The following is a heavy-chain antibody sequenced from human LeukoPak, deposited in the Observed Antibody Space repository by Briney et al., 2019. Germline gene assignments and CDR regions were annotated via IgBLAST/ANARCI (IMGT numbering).Heavy chain of an antibody. Sequence: SGGSLRLSCAASGFTFSNAWMSWVRQAPGKGLEWVAVISYDGSNKYYADSVKGRFTISRDNSKNTLYLQMNSLRAEDTAVYYCAKAPLYSNYLDYWGQGTLVTVSS. D-gene: IGHD4-11*01. CDR1: GFTFSNAW. J-gene: IGHJ4*02. V-gene: IGHV3-30*18. CDR2: ISYDGSNK. CDR3: AKAPLYSNYLDY.